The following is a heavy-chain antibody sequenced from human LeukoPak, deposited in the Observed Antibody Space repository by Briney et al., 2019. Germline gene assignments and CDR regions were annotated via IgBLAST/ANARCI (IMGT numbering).Heavy chain of an antibody. Sequence: PSETLSLTCAVYGGSFSGYYWSWIRQPPGKGLEWIGRIYTSGSTNYNPSLKSRVTISVDTSKNQFSLKLSSVTAADTAVYYCARAPIVVVTANYYFDYWGQGTLVTVSS. CDR2: IYTSGST. CDR3: ARAPIVVVTANYYFDY. CDR1: GGSFSGYY. D-gene: IGHD2-21*02. J-gene: IGHJ4*02. V-gene: IGHV4-59*10.